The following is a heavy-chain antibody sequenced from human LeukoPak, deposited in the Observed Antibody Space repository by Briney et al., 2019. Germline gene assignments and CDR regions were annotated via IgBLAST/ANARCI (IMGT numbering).Heavy chain of an antibody. V-gene: IGHV1-8*01. CDR2: MSPISGDT. CDR1: GYTFTTYD. D-gene: IGHD3-22*01. CDR3: ALPGYYYDSSGYWAPGGYFDL. J-gene: IGHJ2*01. Sequence: ASVKVSCKASGYTFTTYDINWVRQATGQGLEWMGWMSPISGDTDYAQKFQGRVTMTRDTSITTAYMELTSLSSEDTAVYYCALPGYYYDSSGYWAPGGYFDLWGRGTLVTVSS.